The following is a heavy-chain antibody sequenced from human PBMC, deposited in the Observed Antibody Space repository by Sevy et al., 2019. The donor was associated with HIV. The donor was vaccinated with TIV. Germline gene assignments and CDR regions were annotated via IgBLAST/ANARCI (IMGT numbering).Heavy chain of an antibody. CDR3: SRVPPPRLCSSASCYEGDYYYYGMDV. Sequence: GGSLRLSCTTSGFTFGDYGMSWFRQAPGKGLEWIGFIRSKPYGGATEYAASVKGRFTISRDDSKSIASLQMSSLKTEDTDVYYCSRVPPPRLCSSASCYEGDYYYYGMDVWGQGTTVTVSS. J-gene: IGHJ6*02. CDR1: GFTFGDYG. V-gene: IGHV3-49*03. D-gene: IGHD2-2*01. CDR2: IRSKPYGGAT.